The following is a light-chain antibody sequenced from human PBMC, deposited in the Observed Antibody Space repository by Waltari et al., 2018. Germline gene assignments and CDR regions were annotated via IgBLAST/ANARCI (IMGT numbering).Light chain of an antibody. CDR3: QQYDNLPLT. V-gene: IGKV1-33*01. CDR2: DAS. Sequence: DIQMTQSPSSLSASVGDSVTITCQARQDIRNYLNWYQPKPGRAPNLLIYDASNLHTGVPSTFSASASGTDFTLTISSLQPEDIATYYCQQYDNLPLTVGGGTKVEIK. CDR1: QDIRNY. J-gene: IGKJ4*01.